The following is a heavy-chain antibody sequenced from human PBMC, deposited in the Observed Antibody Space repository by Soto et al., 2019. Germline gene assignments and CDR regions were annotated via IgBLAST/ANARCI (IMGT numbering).Heavy chain of an antibody. CDR2: IYYSGST. CDR3: ARQMCYDYIWGSYTPCSTDV. V-gene: IGHV4-59*01. Sequence: SETLSLTCTVSGGSISSYYWSWIRQPPGKGLEWIGYIYYSGSTNYNPSLKSRVTISVDTSKNQFSLKLSSVTAADTAVYYCARQMCYDYIWGSYTPCSTDVSGKGITLTGAS. D-gene: IGHD3-16*01. CDR1: GGSISSYY. J-gene: IGHJ6*04.